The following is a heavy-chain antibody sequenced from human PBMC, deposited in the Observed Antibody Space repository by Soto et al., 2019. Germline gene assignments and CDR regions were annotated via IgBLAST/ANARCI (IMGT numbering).Heavy chain of an antibody. CDR1: GYTFTSYD. V-gene: IGHV1-8*01. CDR2: MNPNRGNT. J-gene: IGHJ4*02. Sequence: ASVKVSCKASGYTFTSYDINWVRQATGQGLEWMGWMNPNRGNTGYAQKFQGRVTMTRNTSISTAYMELSSLRSEDTAVYYCARIWDCSGGSCPDYWGQGTLVTVSS. CDR3: ARIWDCSGGSCPDY. D-gene: IGHD2-15*01.